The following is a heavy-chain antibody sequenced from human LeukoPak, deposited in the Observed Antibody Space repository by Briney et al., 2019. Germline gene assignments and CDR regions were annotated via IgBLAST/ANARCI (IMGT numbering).Heavy chain of an antibody. D-gene: IGHD1-7*01. CDR2: INHSGSP. CDR1: GGSFSGFY. V-gene: IGHV4-34*01. J-gene: IGHJ4*02. Sequence: PSETQSLTCAVFGGSFSGFYWSWIRQSPGKWLEWIGEINHSGSPDYNPSLKSRVTISVDTSKNQFSLKLTSVTAADTAVYYCTRGSRENYPATDYWGQGTLVTVSS. CDR3: TRGSRENYPATDY.